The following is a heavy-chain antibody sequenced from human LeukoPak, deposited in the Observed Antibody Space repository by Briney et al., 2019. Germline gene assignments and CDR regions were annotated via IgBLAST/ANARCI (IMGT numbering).Heavy chain of an antibody. J-gene: IGHJ4*02. D-gene: IGHD5-24*01. Sequence: GGSLRLSWSVSGXTFSAYAMHWVRQAPGRGLQYVSSISSNGAKTYYADSVKGRFTISRDNSKNTLYLQMSSLRLEDTAVYYCVKDRWVDYWGQGVLVTVSS. CDR1: GXTFSAYA. CDR3: VKDRWVDY. V-gene: IGHV3-64D*09. CDR2: ISSNGAKT.